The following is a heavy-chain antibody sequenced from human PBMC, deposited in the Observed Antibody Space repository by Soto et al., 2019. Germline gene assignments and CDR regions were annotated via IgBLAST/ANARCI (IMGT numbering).Heavy chain of an antibody. Sequence: EVQLVESGGGLVQPGRSLRLSCAASGFTIDDYAMHWVRQAPGKGLERVSGISWNSGSIGYADSVKGRFTISRDNAKNSLYLQMNSLRAEDTALYYCAKDEHSSDWLYMCWFDPWGKEILVTVSS. CDR1: GFTIDDYA. V-gene: IGHV3-9*01. CDR3: AKDEHSSDWLYMCWFDP. CDR2: ISWNSGSI. J-gene: IGHJ5*02. D-gene: IGHD6-19*01.